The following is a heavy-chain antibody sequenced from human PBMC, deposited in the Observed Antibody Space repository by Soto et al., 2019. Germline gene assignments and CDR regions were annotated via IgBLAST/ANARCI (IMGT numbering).Heavy chain of an antibody. CDR3: ARGGPAITPFDI. Sequence: ASVKVSCKASGYTLTSYYMQWVRQAPGQGLEWMGMINPTSDYTNYAQKFQGRVTLTSDKSTSKVYMELSSLRSDDTAMYYCARGGPAITPFDIWGQGTMVTVSS. CDR2: INPTSDYT. V-gene: IGHV1-46*01. CDR1: GYTLTSYY. J-gene: IGHJ3*02.